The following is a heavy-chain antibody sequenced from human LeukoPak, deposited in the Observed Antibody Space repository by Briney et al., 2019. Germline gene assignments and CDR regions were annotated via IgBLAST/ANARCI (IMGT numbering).Heavy chain of an antibody. CDR1: GFTLGDHA. J-gene: IGHJ6*02. V-gene: IGHV3-49*04. Sequence: PGRSLRLSCRTSGFTLGDHAMSWVRQAPGKGLEWVGFIRSVAYRGTTEYAASVKGRFTISRDDSKGVVHLQMNALKSEDTAVYYCSRGPIQLWVHNGMDVWGQGTTVTVS. D-gene: IGHD5-18*01. CDR3: SRGPIQLWVHNGMDV. CDR2: IRSVAYRGTT.